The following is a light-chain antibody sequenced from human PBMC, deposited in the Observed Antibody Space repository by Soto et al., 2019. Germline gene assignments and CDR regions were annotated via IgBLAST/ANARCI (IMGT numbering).Light chain of an antibody. J-gene: IGKJ5*01. CDR2: DAS. CDR3: QQVYSYPRT. V-gene: IGKV1-9*01. CDR1: QGISSY. Sequence: IQLTQSPSSLSASVGDRVTITCRASQGISSYLAWYQQRPGKAPKLLIYDASTLQSEVPSRFSGSGSGTDFTLTISSLQPEDFATYYCQQVYSYPRTFGQGTRLEVK.